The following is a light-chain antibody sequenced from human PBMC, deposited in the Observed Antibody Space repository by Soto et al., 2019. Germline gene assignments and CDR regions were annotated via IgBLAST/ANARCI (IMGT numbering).Light chain of an antibody. CDR1: QRVSSSY. Sequence: EIVLTQSPAPLSLSPGERATLSCRASQRVSSSYLAWYQQKPGHPPRLLIYGASSRATGIPDRFSGSGSGTDFTLTITRLEPEDFAVYYCQHYRTSFGGGTKVEIK. J-gene: IGKJ4*01. V-gene: IGKV3-20*01. CDR2: GAS. CDR3: QHYRTS.